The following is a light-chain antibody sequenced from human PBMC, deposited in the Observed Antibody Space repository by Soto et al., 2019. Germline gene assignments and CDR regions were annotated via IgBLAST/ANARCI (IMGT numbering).Light chain of an antibody. Sequence: EFLLTQSPGTVSLSPGERATLSCRASQTVRDNYLAWYQQKPGQAPRLLIYDAPSRATGIPDRFSGGGSGTDFTLTISRREPEDFAVYYCQQFSSYPLTFGGGTKVDIK. J-gene: IGKJ4*01. CDR2: DAP. V-gene: IGKV3-20*01. CDR3: QQFSSYPLT. CDR1: QTVRDNY.